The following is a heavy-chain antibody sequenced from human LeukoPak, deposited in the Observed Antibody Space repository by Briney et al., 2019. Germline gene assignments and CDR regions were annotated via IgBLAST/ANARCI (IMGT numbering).Heavy chain of an antibody. V-gene: IGHV3-30*18. Sequence: LGRSLRLSCAASGFIFSDYGIHWVRQAPGEGLEWVAVVSSGGTVTYYGDSVKDRFTVSRDNSKNTLYLQMNSLRVEDTAVYYCTKEDAVASPRYAFDVWGQGTMVTVSS. CDR3: TKEDAVASPRYAFDV. CDR1: GFIFSDYG. J-gene: IGHJ3*01. D-gene: IGHD6-6*01. CDR2: VSSGGTVT.